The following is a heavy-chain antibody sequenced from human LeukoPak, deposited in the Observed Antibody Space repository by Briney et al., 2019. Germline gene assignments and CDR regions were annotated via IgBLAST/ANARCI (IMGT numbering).Heavy chain of an antibody. CDR1: GGSISSGTYY. Sequence: SETLSLTCTVSGGSISSGTYYWSWIRQPAGKGLEWIGRIYTSGRNNYNPSLKSRATISVDTFKNQFSLKLSSVTAADTAVYYCASEKDGSDIWYYYGIDVWGQGTTVTVSS. D-gene: IGHD3-10*01. CDR2: IYTSGRN. V-gene: IGHV4-61*02. CDR3: ASEKDGSDIWYYYGIDV. J-gene: IGHJ6*02.